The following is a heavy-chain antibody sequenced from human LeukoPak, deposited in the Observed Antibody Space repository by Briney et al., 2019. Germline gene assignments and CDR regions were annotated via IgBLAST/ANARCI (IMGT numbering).Heavy chain of an antibody. D-gene: IGHD3-10*01. CDR3: ARNHRPWFGEITSFDY. J-gene: IGHJ4*02. CDR2: IKQDGSEK. CDR1: GFTFSSYR. V-gene: IGHV3-7*01. Sequence: GGSLRLSCSASGFTFSSYRMSWVRQAPGKGLEWVANIKQDGSEKYYVDSVKGRFTISRDNAKNSLYLQMNSLRAEDTAVYYCARNHRPWFGEITSFDYWGQGTLVTVSS.